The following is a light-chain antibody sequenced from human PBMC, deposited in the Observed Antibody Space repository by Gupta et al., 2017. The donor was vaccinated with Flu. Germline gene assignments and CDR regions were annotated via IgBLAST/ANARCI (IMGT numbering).Light chain of an antibody. CDR1: QTINDF. CDR2: AAS. Sequence: DIQMTQSPSSLSASVGDRVTITCRPSQTINDFLNWYQQKPGKAPNLLIYAASSLQSGVPSRFSGSGSGTEFTLTIIRLQPEDSSIYYCQQRVRTPWTFGQGTMVEIK. CDR3: QQRVRTPWT. V-gene: IGKV1-39*01. J-gene: IGKJ1*01.